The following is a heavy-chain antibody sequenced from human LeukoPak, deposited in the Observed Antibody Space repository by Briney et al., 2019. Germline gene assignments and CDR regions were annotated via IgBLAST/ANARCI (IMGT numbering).Heavy chain of an antibody. CDR3: ARGGDAYRTGY. CDR1: GGXISSGDSY. CDR2: IKSSGNT. D-gene: IGHD5-24*01. J-gene: IGHJ4*02. V-gene: IGHV4-31*03. Sequence: SQTLSLTCTVSGGXISSGDSYWSWIRQHPGKGLEWIGYIKSSGNTYYNPSLKSRLSISADTSKNQFSLRLSSVTVADTAVYYCARGGDAYRTGYWGQGTLVTVSS.